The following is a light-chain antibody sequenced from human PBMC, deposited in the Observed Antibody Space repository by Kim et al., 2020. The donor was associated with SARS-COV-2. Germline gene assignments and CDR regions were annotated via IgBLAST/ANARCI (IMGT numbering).Light chain of an antibody. V-gene: IGLV2-8*01. CDR2: EVS. J-gene: IGLJ2*01. CDR3: SSYAGDKNLI. CDR1: SRDIGAYKY. Sequence: PVTSPYTGTSRDIGAYKYVCWYQQHPGKPPRLMISEVSKRPSGVPDRFSGSKAGNTASLTVSGLQPEDEADYYCSSYAGDKNLIFGGGTQLTVL.